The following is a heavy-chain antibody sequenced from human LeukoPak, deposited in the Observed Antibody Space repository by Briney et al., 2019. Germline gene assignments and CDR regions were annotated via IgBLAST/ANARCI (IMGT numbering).Heavy chain of an antibody. CDR1: GYTFTSYD. J-gene: IGHJ3*02. V-gene: IGHV1-8*01. CDR3: ARVTMVRGAVSVGAFDI. D-gene: IGHD3-10*01. Sequence: ASVKVSCKASGYTFTSYDINWVRQATGQGLEWVGWMNPNSGNTGYAQKFQGRVTMTRNTSISTAYMELSSLRSEDTAVYYCARVTMVRGAVSVGAFDIWGQGTMVTVSS. CDR2: MNPNSGNT.